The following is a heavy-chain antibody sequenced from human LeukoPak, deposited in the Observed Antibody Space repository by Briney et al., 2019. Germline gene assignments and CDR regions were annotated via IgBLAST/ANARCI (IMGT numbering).Heavy chain of an antibody. Sequence: KPSRTLSLTCAISGDSVSSINGAWNWIRQSPSRGREWLGRTYYRSKWYNDYVESMKGRITISPDTSKNQLSLHLNSVTPEDTAVYYCARDLGNSGWCTFDYWGQGTLVTVSS. D-gene: IGHD6-19*01. J-gene: IGHJ4*02. CDR3: ARDLGNSGWCTFDY. CDR1: GDSVSSINGA. V-gene: IGHV6-1*01. CDR2: TYYRSKWYN.